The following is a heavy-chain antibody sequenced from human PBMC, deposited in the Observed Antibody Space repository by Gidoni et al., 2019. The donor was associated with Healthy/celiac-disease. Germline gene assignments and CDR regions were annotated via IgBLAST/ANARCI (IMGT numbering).Heavy chain of an antibody. D-gene: IGHD5-18*01. CDR1: VGSFTGYH. J-gene: IGHJ6*03. CDR3: ARGPTAMVRRYYYYYMDV. CDR2: INHSGST. V-gene: IGHV4-34*01. Sequence: QVQLQQWGAGLLKPSETLSLTCAVYVGSFTGYHWSWIRQPPGKGLEWIGEINHSGSTNYNPSLKSRVTISVDTSKNQFSLKLSSVTAADTAVYYCARGPTAMVRRYYYYYMDVWGKGTTVTVSS.